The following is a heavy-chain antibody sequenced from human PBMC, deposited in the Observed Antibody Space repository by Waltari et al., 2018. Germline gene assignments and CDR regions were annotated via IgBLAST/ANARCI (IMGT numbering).Heavy chain of an antibody. V-gene: IGHV1-24*01. CDR2: FDPEDGET. D-gene: IGHD6-13*01. Sequence: QVQLVQSGAEVKKPGASVKVSCKVSGYTLTELSMHWVRQAPGKGLEWSGGFDPEDGETSYEQKFQGRVTMTEDTSTDTAYMELSSLRSEDTAVYYCATDRGDYSSSSPRGWFDPWGQGTLVTVSS. CDR3: ATDRGDYSSSSPRGWFDP. J-gene: IGHJ5*02. CDR1: GYTLTELS.